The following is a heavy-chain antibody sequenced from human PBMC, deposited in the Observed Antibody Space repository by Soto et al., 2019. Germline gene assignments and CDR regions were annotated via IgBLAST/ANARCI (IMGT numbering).Heavy chain of an antibody. Sequence: ASVKVSCKASGGTFRSYSISWVRQAPGQGLEWMGGIIPIFDITNYAQKFQGRVTITADESTSTAYMELSSLGSDDTAVYYCARPDEGGYSSNHHYYYALDVWGQGTTVTVSS. CDR2: IIPIFDIT. V-gene: IGHV1-69*13. D-gene: IGHD3-22*01. CDR1: GGTFRSYS. J-gene: IGHJ6*02. CDR3: ARPDEGGYSSNHHYYYALDV.